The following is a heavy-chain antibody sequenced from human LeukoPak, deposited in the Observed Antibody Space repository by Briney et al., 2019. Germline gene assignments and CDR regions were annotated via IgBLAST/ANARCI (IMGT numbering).Heavy chain of an antibody. CDR1: GFTFSSYS. Sequence: PGGSLRLSCAASGFTFSSYSMNWVRQAPGKGLEWVSYISSSSSTIYYADSVKGRFTISRDNAKNSLYLQMNSLRAEDTAVYYCAREMITIFGVATELYYYYYMDVWGKGTTVTVSS. J-gene: IGHJ6*03. D-gene: IGHD3-3*01. V-gene: IGHV3-48*04. CDR3: AREMITIFGVATELYYYYYMDV. CDR2: ISSSSSTI.